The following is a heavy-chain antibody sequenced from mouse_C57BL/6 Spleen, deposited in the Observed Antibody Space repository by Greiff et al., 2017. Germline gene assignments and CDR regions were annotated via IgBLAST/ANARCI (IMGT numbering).Heavy chain of an antibody. J-gene: IGHJ2*01. D-gene: IGHD1-1*01. CDR2: IYPGSGST. Sequence: QVQLQQPGAELVKPGASVKMSCKASGYTFTSYWITWVKQRPGQGLEWLGDIYPGSGSTNYNEKFKSKATLTVDTSSSTAYMQLSSLTSEDSAVYYCARYGSSLYYFDYWGQGTTLTVSS. V-gene: IGHV1-55*01. CDR3: ARYGSSLYYFDY. CDR1: GYTFTSYW.